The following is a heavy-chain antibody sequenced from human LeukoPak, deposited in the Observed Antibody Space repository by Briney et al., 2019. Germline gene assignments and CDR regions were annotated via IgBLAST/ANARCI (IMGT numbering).Heavy chain of an antibody. V-gene: IGHV5-51*01. J-gene: IGHJ5*02. CDR2: IFPGGSDT. Sequence: PGASLQISTECSGAICTSYWVAVLRPLPGKVLEWMGIIFPGGSDTKYSPSIQGHITISGDRSISTAYLQWSSLKASDTAIYYCAGRPLHSQNCLAPGGRGTLVTVSS. CDR3: AGRPLHSQNCLAP. CDR1: GAICTSYW.